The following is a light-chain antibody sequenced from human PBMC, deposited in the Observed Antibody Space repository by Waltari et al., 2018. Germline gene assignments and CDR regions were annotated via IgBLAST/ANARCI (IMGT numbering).Light chain of an antibody. CDR1: SGHSSYA. V-gene: IGLV4-69*01. Sequence: QLVLTQSPSASASLGASVKLTCTLSSGHSSYAIAWHQQQPGTGPRYLMKLNSDGRHSKGDGIPYRGSGSSSAAALYLTISSPQAEDEADCCCQAWGTGIRVFGGGTKLTVL. CDR3: QAWGTGIRV. CDR2: LNSDGRH. J-gene: IGLJ3*02.